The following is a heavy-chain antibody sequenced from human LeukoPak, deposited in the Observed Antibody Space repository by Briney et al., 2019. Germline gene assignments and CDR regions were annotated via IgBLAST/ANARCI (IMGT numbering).Heavy chain of an antibody. Sequence: SETLSLTCAVYGGSFSGYYWSWVRQPPGKGLEWIGEINHSGSTNYNPSLKSRVTISVDTSKNQFSLKLSSVTAADTAVYYCARSRSSGGAFSYYDSSGLDYWGQGTLVTVSS. D-gene: IGHD3-22*01. J-gene: IGHJ4*02. CDR1: GGSFSGYY. V-gene: IGHV4-34*01. CDR2: INHSGST. CDR3: ARSRSSGGAFSYYDSSGLDY.